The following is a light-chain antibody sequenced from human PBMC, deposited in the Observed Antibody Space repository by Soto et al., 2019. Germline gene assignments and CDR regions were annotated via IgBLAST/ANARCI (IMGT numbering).Light chain of an antibody. CDR1: QSVSSN. V-gene: IGKV3-15*01. CDR3: QQYNDWPRT. CDR2: GAS. J-gene: IGKJ5*01. Sequence: EIVLTQSPGTLSLSPGERATLSCRTNQSVSSNYLAWYHQKPGQAPRLLIYGASTRATGVPPRFSGSASGTEFTLTISSLQSEDFGVYYCQQYNDWPRTFGQGTRLEIK.